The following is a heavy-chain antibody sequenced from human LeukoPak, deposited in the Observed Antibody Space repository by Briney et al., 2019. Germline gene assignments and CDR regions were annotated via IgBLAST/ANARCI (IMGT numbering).Heavy chain of an antibody. Sequence: PGRSLRLSCAASGFTFSSTWMHWVRQTPGKGLVWVSRMNSDASTTNYADSVKGQFTVSRDNAKNTLFLQMNNLRAEDTAVYYCATAGRYYLDNWGQGTLVTVSS. CDR3: ATAGRYYLDN. CDR2: MNSDASTT. J-gene: IGHJ4*02. CDR1: GFTFSSTW. V-gene: IGHV3-74*01.